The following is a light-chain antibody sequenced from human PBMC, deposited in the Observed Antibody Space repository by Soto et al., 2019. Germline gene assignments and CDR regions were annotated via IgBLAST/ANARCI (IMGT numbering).Light chain of an antibody. J-gene: IGLJ3*02. Sequence: QSALTQPASVSGSPGQSITISCTGTSSYVGSYNLVSWYQQHPGKAPKLMIYADTKRPSGVSNRFSGSKSANTASLTISGLQAEDEADYDCCSFASSPYWVFGGGTQLTVL. V-gene: IGLV2-23*01. CDR2: ADT. CDR1: SSYVGSYNL. CDR3: CSFASSPYWV.